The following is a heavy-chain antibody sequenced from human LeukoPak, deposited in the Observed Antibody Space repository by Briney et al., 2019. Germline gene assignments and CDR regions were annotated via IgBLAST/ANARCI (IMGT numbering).Heavy chain of an antibody. V-gene: IGHV3-74*01. J-gene: IGHJ3*02. CDR3: IRDFGSVGATNAFDI. CDR2: INGDGSST. Sequence: SGGSLRLSCVASGFSFSTYWMHWVRQAPGKGLEWVSRINGDGSSTSYAESVKGSFPIYRDNAKNTVYLQMNSLRVEDTAVYYCIRDFGSVGATNAFDIWGQGTMVTVSS. CDR1: GFSFSTYW. D-gene: IGHD1-26*01.